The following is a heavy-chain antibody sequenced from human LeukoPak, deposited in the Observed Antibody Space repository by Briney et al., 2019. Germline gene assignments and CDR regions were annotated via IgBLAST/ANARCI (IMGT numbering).Heavy chain of an antibody. Sequence: ASVKVSCKASGYTFTSYYMHWVRQAPGQGLEWMGIINPSGGSTSYAQKFQGRVTMTRNTSISTAYMELSSLRSEDTAVYYCARGQRVVVAVHEPWGQGTLVTVSS. CDR1: GYTFTSYY. CDR3: ARGQRVVVAVHEP. D-gene: IGHD2-15*01. V-gene: IGHV1-46*01. J-gene: IGHJ5*02. CDR2: INPSGGST.